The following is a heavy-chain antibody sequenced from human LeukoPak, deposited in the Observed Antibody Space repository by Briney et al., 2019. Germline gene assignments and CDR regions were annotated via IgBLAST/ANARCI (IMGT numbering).Heavy chain of an antibody. CDR1: GFTFSSYG. D-gene: IGHD6-19*01. V-gene: IGHV3-30*18. CDR3: AKDLSSGWYLDALDI. CDR2: ISYDGSNK. Sequence: GGSLRLSCAASGFTFSSYGMHWVRQAPGKGLEWVAVISYDGSNKYYADSVKGRFTISRDNSKNTLYLQMNSLRAEDTAVYYCAKDLSSGWYLDALDIWGQGTMVTVSS. J-gene: IGHJ3*02.